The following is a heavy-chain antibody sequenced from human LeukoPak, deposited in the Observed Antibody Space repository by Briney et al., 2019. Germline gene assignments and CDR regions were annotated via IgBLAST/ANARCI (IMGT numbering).Heavy chain of an antibody. CDR2: IWYDGSKK. V-gene: IGHV3-33*01. Sequence: GRSLRLSCAASGFTFSSYGMHWVRQAPGKGLEWVAGIWYDGSKKYDADSVKGRFTISRDNSKNTLYLQMNSLRAEDTAVYYCAGIGAGSSRDYWGQGTLVTVSS. D-gene: IGHD6-13*01. J-gene: IGHJ4*02. CDR1: GFTFSSYG. CDR3: AGIGAGSSRDY.